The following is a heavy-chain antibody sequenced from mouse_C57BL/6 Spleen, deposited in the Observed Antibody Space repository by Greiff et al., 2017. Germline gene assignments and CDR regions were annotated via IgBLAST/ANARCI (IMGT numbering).Heavy chain of an antibody. CDR3: ARPYYYGSSDGMDY. V-gene: IGHV1-80*01. D-gene: IGHD1-1*01. J-gene: IGHJ4*01. CDR2: IYPGDGDT. CDR1: GYAFSSYW. Sequence: QVQLQQSGAELVKPGASVKISCKASGYAFSSYWMNWVKQRPGKGLEWIGQIYPGDGDTNYNGKFKGKATLTADKSSSTAYMQLSSLTSEDSAVYFCARPYYYGSSDGMDYWGQGTSVTVSS.